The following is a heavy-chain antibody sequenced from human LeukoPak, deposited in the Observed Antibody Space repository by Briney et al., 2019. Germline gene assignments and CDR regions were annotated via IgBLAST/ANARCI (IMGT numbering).Heavy chain of an antibody. J-gene: IGHJ4*02. CDR2: ISYDGSNK. CDR1: GFTFSSYA. V-gene: IGHV3-30-3*01. Sequence: GGSLRLSCAASGFTFSSYAMHWVRQAPGKGLEWVAVISYDGSNKYYADSVKGRFTISRDNSKNTLYLQMNSLRAEDTAVYYCARDDAPWVAGTVDYWGRGTLVTVSS. D-gene: IGHD6-19*01. CDR3: ARDDAPWVAGTVDY.